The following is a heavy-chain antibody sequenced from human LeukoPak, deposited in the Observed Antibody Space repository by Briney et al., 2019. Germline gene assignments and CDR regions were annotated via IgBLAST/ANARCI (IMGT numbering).Heavy chain of an antibody. CDR1: GSSLSTSGVG. Sequence: SGPTLVNPTQTLTLTCTFSGSSLSTSGVGVGWIRQPPGKALEWLALIYWDDDKRYSPSLESRLTLTKDTSKNQVVLKMTNMDPVDTATYYCAGGSGRTFDYWGQGTLVTVSS. J-gene: IGHJ4*02. CDR2: IYWDDDK. CDR3: AGGSGRTFDY. D-gene: IGHD3-10*01. V-gene: IGHV2-5*02.